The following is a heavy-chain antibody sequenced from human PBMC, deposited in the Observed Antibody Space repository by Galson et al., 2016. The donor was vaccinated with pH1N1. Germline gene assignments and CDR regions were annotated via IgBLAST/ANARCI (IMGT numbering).Heavy chain of an antibody. V-gene: IGHV3-15*01. CDR2: VKSEAFRGTT. Sequence: SLRLSCAASGFIFTNAWMSWVRRAPGKGLEWVGRVKSEAFRGTTDYAAPVQGRFIVSRDDSKSTVYLQMNSLKTEDTAVYYCTTISSVFGVVVKDFWGQGTTVTVSS. J-gene: IGHJ6*02. CDR1: GFIFTNAW. D-gene: IGHD3-3*01. CDR3: TTISSVFGVVVKDF.